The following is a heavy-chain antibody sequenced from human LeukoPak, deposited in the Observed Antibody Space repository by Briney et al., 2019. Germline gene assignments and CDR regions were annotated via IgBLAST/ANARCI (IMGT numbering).Heavy chain of an antibody. CDR3: ARVANSFGYNPHFDY. CDR1: GFTFSGFW. CDR2: INSDGSST. D-gene: IGHD5-18*01. V-gene: IGHV3-74*01. J-gene: IGHJ4*02. Sequence: GGSLRLSCAASGFTFSGFWMHWVRQAPGKGLVWVSRINSDGSSTSYADSVKGRFTISRDNAKNTLYLQMNSLRAEDTAVYYCARVANSFGYNPHFDYWGQGTLVTVSS.